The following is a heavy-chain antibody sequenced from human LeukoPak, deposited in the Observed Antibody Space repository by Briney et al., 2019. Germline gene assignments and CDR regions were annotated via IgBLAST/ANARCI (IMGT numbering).Heavy chain of an antibody. Sequence: GGTLRLSCAASGFTFSSYAMSWVRQAPGKGLEWVSAISGSGGSTYYADSVKGRFTISRDNAKNSLYLQMNTLRAEDTALYYCARDWRKFDYWGQGSLVTVSS. D-gene: IGHD3-3*01. CDR2: ISGSGGST. CDR1: GFTFSSYA. CDR3: ARDWRKFDY. V-gene: IGHV3-23*01. J-gene: IGHJ4*02.